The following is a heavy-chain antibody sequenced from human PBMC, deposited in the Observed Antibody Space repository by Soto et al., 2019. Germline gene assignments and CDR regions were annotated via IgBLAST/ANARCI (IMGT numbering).Heavy chain of an antibody. J-gene: IGHJ6*02. CDR2: IWYDGTKK. V-gene: IGHV3-33*01. Sequence: QVQLVESGGGVVQPGGYLRLSCVASGVTFNYYGIHWVCQAPGKGLECVAVIWYDGTKKDYVDSVQGRFTVSRDNSRNMVHLQMNSLSADDTAIYSFSRDGTSTHLYYGLDVWGQGTMAAVS. CDR1: GVTFNYYG. D-gene: IGHD1-26*01. CDR3: SRDGTSTHLYYGLDV.